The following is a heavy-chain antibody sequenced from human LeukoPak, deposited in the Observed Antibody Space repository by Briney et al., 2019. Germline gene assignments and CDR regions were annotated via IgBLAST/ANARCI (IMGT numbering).Heavy chain of an antibody. J-gene: IGHJ4*02. CDR3: ARGKETYYYGSGSYYPTTTPDY. V-gene: IGHV3-21*01. D-gene: IGHD3-10*01. Sequence: GGSLRLSCAASGFTFSSYIMNWVRQAPGKGLEWVSSISSSSSYIYYADSVKGRFTISRDNAKNSLYLQMNSLRAEDTAVYYCARGKETYYYGSGSYYPTTTPDYWGQGTLVTVSS. CDR2: ISSSSSYI. CDR1: GFTFSSYI.